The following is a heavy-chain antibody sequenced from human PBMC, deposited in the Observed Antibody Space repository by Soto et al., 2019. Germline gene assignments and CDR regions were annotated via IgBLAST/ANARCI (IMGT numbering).Heavy chain of an antibody. J-gene: IGHJ5*02. CDR3: ARERSGCTNGVCYFWFDP. CDR2: TYYRSKWYN. Sequence: SQTLSLTCAISGDSVSSNSAAWNWIRQSPSRGLEWLGRTYYRSKWYNDYAVSVKSRITINPDTSKNQFSLQLNSVTPEDTAVYYCARERSGCTNGVCYFWFDPWGQGTLVTVSS. D-gene: IGHD2-8*01. CDR1: GDSVSSNSAA. V-gene: IGHV6-1*01.